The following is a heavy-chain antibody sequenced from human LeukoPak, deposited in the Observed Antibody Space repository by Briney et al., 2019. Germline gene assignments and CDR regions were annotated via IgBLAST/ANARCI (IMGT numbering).Heavy chain of an antibody. V-gene: IGHV3-30*02. CDR1: GFIFSSYG. D-gene: IGHD2-2*01. Sequence: GGSLRLSWAASGFIFSSYGMGWVRPAPGKGLGWVAFIRSDGSKKYYADSVKGRFTISRDNSKNTLYLQMNSLRAEDTAVYYCAKDLPAAYFDYWGQGTLVTVSS. CDR2: IRSDGSKK. J-gene: IGHJ4*02. CDR3: AKDLPAAYFDY.